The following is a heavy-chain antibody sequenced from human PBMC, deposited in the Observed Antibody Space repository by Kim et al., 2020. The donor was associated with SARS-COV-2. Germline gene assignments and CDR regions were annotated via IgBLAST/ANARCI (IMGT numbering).Heavy chain of an antibody. CDR2: IKQDGSEK. Sequence: GGSLRLSCAASGFTFSSYWMSWVRQAPGKGLEWVSNIKQDGSEKYYVDSVKGRFTISRDNAKNSLYLQMNSLRAEDTAVYYCARTLIPTVYYDFWSGYYGFDYWGQRTLVTVSS. D-gene: IGHD3-3*01. CDR3: ARTLIPTVYYDFWSGYYGFDY. CDR1: GFTFSSYW. V-gene: IGHV3-7*01. J-gene: IGHJ4*02.